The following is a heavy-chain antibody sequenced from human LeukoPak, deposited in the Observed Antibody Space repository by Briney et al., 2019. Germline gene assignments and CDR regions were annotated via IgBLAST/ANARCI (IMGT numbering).Heavy chain of an antibody. CDR3: ARQGGIAAAATNFDY. D-gene: IGHD6-13*01. V-gene: IGHV4-59*08. CDR2: IYYSGST. J-gene: IGHJ4*02. CDR1: GGSISSYY. Sequence: SETLSLTCTVPGGSISSYYWSWIRQPPGKGLEWVGYIYYSGSTNYNPSLKSRVTISVDTSKNQFSLQLTSVTAADTAVYYCARQGGIAAAATNFDYWGQGTLVTVSS.